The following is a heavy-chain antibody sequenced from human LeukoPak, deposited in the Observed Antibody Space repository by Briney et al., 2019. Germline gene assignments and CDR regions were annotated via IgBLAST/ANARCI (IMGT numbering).Heavy chain of an antibody. CDR2: IYYSGST. D-gene: IGHD5-24*01. CDR3: ARGARAGYNLEPFDY. CDR1: GGSISSSSYY. Sequence: SETLSLTCTVSGGSISSSSYYWGWLRRPPGKGLEWLGSIYYSGSTYYNPSLKRRVTISVHPSKHQFSPKPSSVPAADTAVYYCARGARAGYNLEPFDYWGQGTLVTVSS. V-gene: IGHV4-39*01. J-gene: IGHJ4*02.